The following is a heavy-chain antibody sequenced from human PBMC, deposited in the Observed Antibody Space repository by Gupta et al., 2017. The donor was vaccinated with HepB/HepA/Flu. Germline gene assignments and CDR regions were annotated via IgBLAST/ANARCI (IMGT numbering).Heavy chain of an antibody. Sequence: QVQLVQSGAEVKKPGASVKVSCKPSGYTYSDYYIHWLRQAPGQGLEWMGCINPNSGETKYSRKFQDWVTLTRDKSIKTGYLEVRSDDTALYYCARDALGSMGRYFDLWGRGTLVTVSS. D-gene: IGHD2/OR15-2a*01. CDR1: GYTYSDYY. V-gene: IGHV1-2*04. J-gene: IGHJ2*01. CDR3: ARDALGSMGRYFDL. CDR2: INPNSGET.